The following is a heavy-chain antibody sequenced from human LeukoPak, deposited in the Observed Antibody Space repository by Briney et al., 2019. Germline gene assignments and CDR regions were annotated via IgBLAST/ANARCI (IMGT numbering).Heavy chain of an antibody. J-gene: IGHJ5*02. CDR3: ARSYDFWSGPPFDP. D-gene: IGHD3-3*01. V-gene: IGHV1-2*02. CDR2: INPNSGGT. Sequence: GASVKVSCKASGYTFTGHYMHWVRQAPGQGLEWXXWINPNSGGTKYAQKFQGRVTLTRDTSISTAYMELSRLRCDDTAVYYCARSYDFWSGPPFDPWGQGTLVTVSS. CDR1: GYTFTGHY.